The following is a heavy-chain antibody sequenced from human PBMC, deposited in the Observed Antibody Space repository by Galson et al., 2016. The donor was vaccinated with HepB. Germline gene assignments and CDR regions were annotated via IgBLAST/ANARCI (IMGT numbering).Heavy chain of an antibody. J-gene: IGHJ4*02. CDR3: ARGQEQQDGYDY. Sequence: EPLSLTCAVSGASINNRNWWSWVRQPPGQGLEWIGEVYRSGSANYKPSLRSRVTMSVDKSKNQFSLRLTSVTAADTAVYYCARGQEQQDGYDYWGQGTLVTVSS. CDR1: GASINNRNW. D-gene: IGHD6-25*01. V-gene: IGHV4-4*02. CDR2: VYRSGSA.